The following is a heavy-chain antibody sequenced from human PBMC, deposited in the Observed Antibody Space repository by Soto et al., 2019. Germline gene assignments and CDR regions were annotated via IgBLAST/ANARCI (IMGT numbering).Heavy chain of an antibody. CDR3: ARQKGNYDFWSGDYYYYYGMDV. CDR2: ISGSGGST. CDR1: GFTFSSYA. Sequence: EVQLLESGGGLVQPGGSLRLSCAASGFTFSSYAMSWVRQAPGKGLEWVSAISGSGGSTYYADSVKGRFTISRDNSKNTLYLQMNSLRAEDTAVYYCARQKGNYDFWSGDYYYYYGMDVW. J-gene: IGHJ6*01. V-gene: IGHV3-23*01. D-gene: IGHD3-3*01.